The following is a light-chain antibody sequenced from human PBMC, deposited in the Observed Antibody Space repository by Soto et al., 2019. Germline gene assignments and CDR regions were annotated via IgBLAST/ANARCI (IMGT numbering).Light chain of an antibody. CDR3: CSYAGGPRPVL. V-gene: IGLV2-23*01. J-gene: IGLJ2*01. CDR2: EGN. Sequence: QSALTQPASVSGSPGQSITISCTGASSDVGSYNLVSWYQQHPGKAPKLIIYEGNKRPSGISNRFSGSKSGNTASLTISGLQAEDEADYYCCSYAGGPRPVLFGGGTKVTVL. CDR1: SSDVGSYNL.